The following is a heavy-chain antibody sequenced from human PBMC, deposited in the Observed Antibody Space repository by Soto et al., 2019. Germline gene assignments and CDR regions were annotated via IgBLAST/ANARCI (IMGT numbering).Heavy chain of an antibody. CDR3: AREDFDVLSTAYPLKWFDP. V-gene: IGHV4-34*01. Sequence: QVHLQQWGGGLLKPSETLSLTCAVYGGSLSGYYWSWIRQPPGKRLEWIGEINHSGITNCIPSLKSRLNISIDRSKNHLSLKLTSVTAADTGIYYCAREDFDVLSTAYPLKWFDPWGQGTLVTVSS. J-gene: IGHJ5*02. D-gene: IGHD3-9*01. CDR1: GGSLSGYY. CDR2: INHSGIT.